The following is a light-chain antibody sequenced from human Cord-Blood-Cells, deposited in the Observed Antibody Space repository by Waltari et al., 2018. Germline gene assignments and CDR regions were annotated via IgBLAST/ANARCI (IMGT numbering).Light chain of an antibody. CDR3: QQYGSSPQT. CDR1: QSVSSSY. J-gene: IGKJ1*01. V-gene: IGKV3-20*01. Sequence: IVLTQSPGTLSLSPVERATLSCRASQSVSSSYLAWYQQKPGQAPRLLIYGASSRATGIPDRFSGSGSGTDFTLTISRLEPEDFAVYYCQQYGSSPQTFGQGTKVEIK. CDR2: GAS.